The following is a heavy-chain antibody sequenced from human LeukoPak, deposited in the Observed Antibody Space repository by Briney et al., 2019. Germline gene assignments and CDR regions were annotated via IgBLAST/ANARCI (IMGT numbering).Heavy chain of an antibody. CDR3: ARMKEDASGLFDH. D-gene: IGHD1-26*01. CDR1: GFSLNTFGMR. Sequence: SGPALVEPTQTLTLTCRFSGFSLNTFGMRVNWIRQPPGKALEWLARIDWDGDIFYNTSLRTRLTISKDTSKDQVVLTMTNVDPVDTATYYCARMKEDASGLFDHWGQGTLVTVSS. V-gene: IGHV2-70*04. CDR2: IDWDGDI. J-gene: IGHJ4*02.